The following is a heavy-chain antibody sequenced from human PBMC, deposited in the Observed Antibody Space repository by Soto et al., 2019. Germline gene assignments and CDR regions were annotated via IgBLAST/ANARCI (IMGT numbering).Heavy chain of an antibody. V-gene: IGHV1-18*04. CDR2: ISAYDGDV. J-gene: IGHJ5*02. Sequence: QVQLAQSGVEVKKPGASVKVSCKASGYTFSSYGISWVRQAPGQGLDWMGWISAYDGDVNYAQNFQGRVTMATDTSTSTAGMRLMRIRSDITAPYYCARDGTLISSIIWLDPWGPGTLVTVSS. D-gene: IGHD3-10*01. CDR1: GYTFSSYG. CDR3: ARDGTLISSIIWLDP.